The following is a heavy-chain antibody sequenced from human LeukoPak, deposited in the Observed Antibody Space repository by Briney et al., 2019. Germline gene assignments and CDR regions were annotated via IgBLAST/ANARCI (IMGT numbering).Heavy chain of an antibody. J-gene: IGHJ3*02. CDR3: ARHSRGYSNNLDAFDI. Sequence: SETLSLTCTVSGGSMSSYYWSWIRQPPGKGLEWIGYIHYSGSTNYNPSLKSRVTISVDTSKNQFSLKLSSVTAADTAVYYCARHSRGYSNNLDAFDIWGQGTLVTVSS. CDR1: GGSMSSYY. CDR2: IHYSGST. V-gene: IGHV4-59*08. D-gene: IGHD4-11*01.